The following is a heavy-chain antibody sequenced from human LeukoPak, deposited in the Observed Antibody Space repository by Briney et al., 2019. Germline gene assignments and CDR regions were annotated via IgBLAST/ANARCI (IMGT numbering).Heavy chain of an antibody. CDR1: GFAFTAYL. V-gene: IGHV3-30-3*01. CDR3: ARVGSYGSGSQSPLNYFDY. D-gene: IGHD3-10*01. CDR2: MSSDGNAI. Sequence: GGSLRLSCAASGFAFTAYLIHWVRQPPGKGLEWVAVMSSDGNAIFYADSVKGRFTISRDNSKNTLYLQMNSLRAEDTAVYYCARVGSYGSGSQSPLNYFDYWGQGTLVTVSS. J-gene: IGHJ4*02.